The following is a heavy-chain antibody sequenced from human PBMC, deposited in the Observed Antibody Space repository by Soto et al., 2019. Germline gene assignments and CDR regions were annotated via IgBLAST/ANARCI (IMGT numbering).Heavy chain of an antibody. J-gene: IGHJ4*02. CDR3: AKVQLVADLAGISYLDY. V-gene: IGHV3-23*01. CDR2: ISGSGGST. Sequence: GGSLRLSCVVSGFTFSSYAMSWVRQAPGKGLEWVSAISGSGGSTYYADSVKGRFTISRDNSKNTLYLQMNSLRAEDTAVYYCAKVQLVADLAGISYLDYWGQGTLVTVSS. D-gene: IGHD6-13*01. CDR1: GFTFSSYA.